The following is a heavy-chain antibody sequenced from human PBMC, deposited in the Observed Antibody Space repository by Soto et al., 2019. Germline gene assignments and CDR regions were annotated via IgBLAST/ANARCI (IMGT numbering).Heavy chain of an antibody. Sequence: SVKVTCKTSGFTFTSSAVQWVRQARGQRLEWIGWIVVGSGNTNYAQKFQERVTITRDMSTSTAYMELSSLRSEDTAVYYCAAAGSPRNAFDIWGQGTMVTVSS. CDR2: IVVGSGNT. J-gene: IGHJ3*02. D-gene: IGHD3-10*01. CDR3: AAAGSPRNAFDI. CDR1: GFTFTSSA. V-gene: IGHV1-58*01.